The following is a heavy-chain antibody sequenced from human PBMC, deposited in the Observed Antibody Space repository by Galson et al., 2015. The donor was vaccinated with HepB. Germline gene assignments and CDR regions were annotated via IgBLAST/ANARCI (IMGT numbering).Heavy chain of an antibody. CDR3: ARMGSSDENFDY. J-gene: IGHJ4*02. CDR1: GFSLSTSGMC. D-gene: IGHD2-2*01. Sequence: PALVKPTQTLTLTCTFSGFSLSTSGMCVSWIRQPPGKALEWLARIDWDDDKYYSTSLKARLTISKDTSKNQVVLTMTNMDPVDTATYYCARMGSSDENFDYWGQGTLVTVSS. CDR2: IDWDDDK. V-gene: IGHV2-70*11.